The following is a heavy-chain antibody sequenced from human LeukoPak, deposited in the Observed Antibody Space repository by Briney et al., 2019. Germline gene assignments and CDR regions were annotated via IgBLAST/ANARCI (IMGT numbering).Heavy chain of an antibody. CDR2: IYYSGST. J-gene: IGHJ4*02. CDR1: GGSFSGYY. Sequence: PSETLSLTCAVYGGSFSGYYWSWIRQPPGKGLEWIGYIYYSGSTNYNPSLKSRVTISVDTSKNQFSLKLSSVTAADTAVYYCARDLGAAAGIDYWGQGTLVTVSS. V-gene: IGHV4-59*01. D-gene: IGHD6-13*01. CDR3: ARDLGAAAGIDY.